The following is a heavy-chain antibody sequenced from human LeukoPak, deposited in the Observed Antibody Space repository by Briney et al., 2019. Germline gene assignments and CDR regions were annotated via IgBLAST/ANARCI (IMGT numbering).Heavy chain of an antibody. CDR1: GYSISSGYY. CDR2: IYHSGST. V-gene: IGHV4-38-2*01. D-gene: IGHD1-26*01. J-gene: IGHJ4*02. Sequence: NPSETLSLTCAVSGYSISSGYYWGWIRQPPGKGLEWIGSIYHSGSTYYNPSLKSRATISVDTSKNQFSLKLSSVTAADTAVYYCARHESPGGATIHWGQGTLVTVSS. CDR3: ARHESPGGATIH.